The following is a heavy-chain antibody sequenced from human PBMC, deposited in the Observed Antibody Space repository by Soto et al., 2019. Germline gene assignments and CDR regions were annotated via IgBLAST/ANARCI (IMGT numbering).Heavy chain of an antibody. CDR1: GGSISSGGYY. Sequence: SETLSLTCTVSGGSISSGGYYWSWIRQHPGKGLEWIGYIYYSGSTYYNPSLKSRVTISVDTSKNQFSLKLSSVTAADTAVYYCAREFQTKDIVVVPADHDAFDIWGQGTMVTVSS. CDR2: IYYSGST. J-gene: IGHJ3*02. D-gene: IGHD2-2*01. CDR3: AREFQTKDIVVVPADHDAFDI. V-gene: IGHV4-31*03.